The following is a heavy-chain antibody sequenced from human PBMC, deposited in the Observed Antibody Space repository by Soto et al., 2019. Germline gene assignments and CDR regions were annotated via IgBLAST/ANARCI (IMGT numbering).Heavy chain of an antibody. Sequence: ASVKVSCKASGGTFSSYAISWVRQASGQGLEWMGGIIPIFGTANYAQKFQGRVTITADESTSTAYMELSSLRSEDTAVYYCAREALGTMGRGVIITLASDIWG. D-gene: IGHD3-10*01. J-gene: IGHJ3*02. CDR3: AREALGTMGRGVIITLASDI. V-gene: IGHV1-69*13. CDR2: IIPIFGTA. CDR1: GGTFSSYA.